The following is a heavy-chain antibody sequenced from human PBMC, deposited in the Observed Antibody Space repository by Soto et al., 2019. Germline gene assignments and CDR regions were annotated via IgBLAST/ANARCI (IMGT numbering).Heavy chain of an antibody. D-gene: IGHD3-3*01. J-gene: IGHJ6*02. Sequence: SETLSLTCTVSGGSVSSRSYYWSWIRQTPGKGLEWIGYIYYSGSTNYNPSLKSRVTISVDTSKNQFSLKLSSVTAADTAVYYCARDYYDFWSGSIVDYGMDVWGQGTTVTVSS. CDR2: IYYSGST. CDR1: GGSVSSRSYY. CDR3: ARDYYDFWSGSIVDYGMDV. V-gene: IGHV4-61*01.